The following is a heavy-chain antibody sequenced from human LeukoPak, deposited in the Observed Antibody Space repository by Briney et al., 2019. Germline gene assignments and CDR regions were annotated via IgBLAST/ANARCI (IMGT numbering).Heavy chain of an antibody. J-gene: IGHJ4*02. CDR2: IYTSGST. CDR1: GGSISSGSYY. V-gene: IGHV4-61*02. Sequence: SETLSLTCTVSGGSISSGSYYWSWIRQPAGKGLEWIGRIYTSGSTKYNPSLKSRVTISVDTSKNQFSLKLSSVTAADTAVYYCAREERRHTYCLSGLDSWGQGTLVTVSS. CDR3: AREERRHTYCLSGLDS. D-gene: IGHD2-15*01.